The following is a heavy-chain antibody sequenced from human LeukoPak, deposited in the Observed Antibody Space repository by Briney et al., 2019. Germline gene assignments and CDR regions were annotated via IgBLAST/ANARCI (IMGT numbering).Heavy chain of an antibody. Sequence: GRSLRLSCAASGFTFDDYAMHWVRHAPGKGLEWVSGISWNSGSIVYADSVKGRFTISRDNAKNSLYLQMNSLRAEDAALYYCAKETYYYDSSGYYGPFDYWGQGTLVTVSS. V-gene: IGHV3-9*01. CDR1: GFTFDDYA. J-gene: IGHJ4*02. D-gene: IGHD3-22*01. CDR2: ISWNSGSI. CDR3: AKETYYYDSSGYYGPFDY.